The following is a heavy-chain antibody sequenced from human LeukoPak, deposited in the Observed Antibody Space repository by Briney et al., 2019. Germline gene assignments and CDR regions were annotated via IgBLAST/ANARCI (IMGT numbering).Heavy chain of an antibody. V-gene: IGHV4-34*01. J-gene: IGHJ4*02. CDR2: INHSGST. CDR3: ARRERDYYDSSGYYYGYFDY. Sequence: SETLSLTCAVYGGSFSGYYWSWIRQPPGKGLEWIGEINHSGSTNYNPSLKSRVTISVDTSKNQFSLKLSSVTAADTAVYYCARRERDYYDSSGYYYGYFDYWGQGTLVTVSS. D-gene: IGHD3-22*01. CDR1: GGSFSGYY.